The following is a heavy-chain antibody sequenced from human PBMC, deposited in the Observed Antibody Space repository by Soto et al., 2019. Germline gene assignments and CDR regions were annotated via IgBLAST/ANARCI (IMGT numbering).Heavy chain of an antibody. J-gene: IGHJ6*02. CDR1: GFTVSNNY. Sequence: PGGSLRLSCAASGFTVSNNYMTWVRQAPGKGLECVSVIFSDGNTYYADSMKGRFTISRDNSKNTLSLQMNSLSAEDTAVYYCARAKAGVIQWVVDYGMDVWGQGTTVTVSS. D-gene: IGHD6-19*01. V-gene: IGHV3-66*01. CDR2: IFSDGNT. CDR3: ARAKAGVIQWVVDYGMDV.